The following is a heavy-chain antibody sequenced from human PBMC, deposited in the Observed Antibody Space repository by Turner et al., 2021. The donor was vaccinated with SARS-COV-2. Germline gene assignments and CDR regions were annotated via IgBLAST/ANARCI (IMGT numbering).Heavy chain of an antibody. J-gene: IGHJ4*02. D-gene: IGHD6-13*01. Sequence: QVLLVQSGAEVKKPGSSVKVPCKASGGTFSSYAISWVRQAPGQGLEWMGGIIPSFGRANYAQKFEGRVTITADKSTSTAYMELSSLRSDDTAVYYCARSWRMSNSDFDYWGQGTLVTVSS. V-gene: IGHV1-69*06. CDR3: ARSWRMSNSDFDY. CDR2: IIPSFGRA. CDR1: GGTFSSYA.